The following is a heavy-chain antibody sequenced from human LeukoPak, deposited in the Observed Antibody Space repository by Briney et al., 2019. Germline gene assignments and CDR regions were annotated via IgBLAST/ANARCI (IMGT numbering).Heavy chain of an antibody. CDR2: INSDGSGT. J-gene: IGHJ6*02. V-gene: IGHV3-74*03. CDR3: ARGTGHSSGWYGGSYYYSYGMDV. Sequence: PGGSLRLSCAASGFTFSSYSMNWVRQAPGKGLVWVSRINSDGSGTAYADSVRGRFTISRDNTKNTLYLQMNSLRAEDTAVYYCARGTGHSSGWYGGSYYYSYGMDVWGQGTTVTVSS. CDR1: GFTFSSYS. D-gene: IGHD6-19*01.